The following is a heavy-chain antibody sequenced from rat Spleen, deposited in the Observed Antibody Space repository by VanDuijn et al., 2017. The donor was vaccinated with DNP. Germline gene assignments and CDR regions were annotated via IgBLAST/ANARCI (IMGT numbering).Heavy chain of an antibody. J-gene: IGHJ2*01. Sequence: EVQLVESGGGLVQPGRSLKLSCAASGFTFSDYNVAWVRQTPQKGMEWVATIIYDGSSTYYRDSVRGRFTFSRDNAKSTLYLQMDSLRSEDTATYYCATHNYYFDYWGQGVMVTVSS. CDR3: ATHNYYFDY. V-gene: IGHV5S10*01. D-gene: IGHD1-11*01. CDR2: IIYDGSST. CDR1: GFTFSDYN.